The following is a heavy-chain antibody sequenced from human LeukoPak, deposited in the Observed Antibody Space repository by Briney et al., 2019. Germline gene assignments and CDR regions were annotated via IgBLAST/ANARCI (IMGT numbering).Heavy chain of an antibody. J-gene: IGHJ1*01. Sequence: GGSLRLSCAASGFTSSSYWMHCVRQAPGKGLVWVSRIKSDGSTNYADSVKGRFTISRDNAKNTVSLQMNSLRAEDTGVYYCARAPSEIGGYYPEYFRHWGQGTLVTVSS. D-gene: IGHD3-22*01. CDR3: ARAPSEIGGYYPEYFRH. CDR2: IKSDGST. CDR1: GFTSSSYW. V-gene: IGHV3-74*01.